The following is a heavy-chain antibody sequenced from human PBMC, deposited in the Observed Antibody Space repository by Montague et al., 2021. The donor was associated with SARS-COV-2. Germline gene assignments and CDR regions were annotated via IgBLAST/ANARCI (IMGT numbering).Heavy chain of an antibody. J-gene: IGHJ5*02. D-gene: IGHD2-15*01. V-gene: IGHV4-39*01. Sequence: SETLSLTCTVSGGSVSSSGYYWGWTRQPPGKGLEWIGSIYFSGSSYYNPSLKSRVTISVDTSKNQFSLRLSSVTSADTAVYYCARHSRGGLVVVGPTWFDPWGQGTLVTVSS. CDR3: ARHSRGGLVVVGPTWFDP. CDR2: IYFSGSS. CDR1: GGSVSSSGYY.